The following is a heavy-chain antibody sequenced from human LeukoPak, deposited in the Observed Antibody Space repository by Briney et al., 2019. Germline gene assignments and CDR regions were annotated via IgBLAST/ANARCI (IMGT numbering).Heavy chain of an antibody. Sequence: GGSLRLSCAASGFTFSSYSMNWVRQAPGKGLEWVSSISSSSSYIYHADSVKGRFTISRDNAKNSLYLQMNSLRAEDTTVYYCARGSSGSSQIDYWGQGTLVTVSS. CDR2: ISSSSSYI. D-gene: IGHD1-26*01. J-gene: IGHJ4*02. CDR3: ARGSSGSSQIDY. CDR1: GFTFSSYS. V-gene: IGHV3-21*01.